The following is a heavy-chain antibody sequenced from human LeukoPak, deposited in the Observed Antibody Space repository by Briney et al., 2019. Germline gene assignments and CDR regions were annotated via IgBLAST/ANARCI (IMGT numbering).Heavy chain of an antibody. V-gene: IGHV3-23*01. CDR1: GFTFRSYV. D-gene: IGHD3-22*01. J-gene: IGHJ4*02. CDR3: ARRDSSGY. CDR2: ISGSSVTT. Sequence: GGSLRLSCAASGFTFRSYVMSWVRQAPGKGLEWVSTISGSSVTTYYADSVKGRFTISRDNSKNTLYLQMNSLRAEDTAVYYCARRDSSGYWGQGTLVTVSS.